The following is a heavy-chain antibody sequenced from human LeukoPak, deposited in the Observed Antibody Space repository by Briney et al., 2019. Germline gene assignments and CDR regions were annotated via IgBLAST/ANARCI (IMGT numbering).Heavy chain of an antibody. D-gene: IGHD3/OR15-3a*01. J-gene: IGHJ6*02. Sequence: GASVKVSCKASGYTFTSYGISWVRQAPGQGLEWMGWISAYNGNTNYAQKLQGRVTMTTDTSTSTAYMELSSLRSEDTAVYYCARGTDTYYYYYGMDVWGQGTTVTVSS. CDR2: ISAYNGNT. CDR3: ARGTDTYYYYYGMDV. CDR1: GYTFTSYG. V-gene: IGHV1-18*01.